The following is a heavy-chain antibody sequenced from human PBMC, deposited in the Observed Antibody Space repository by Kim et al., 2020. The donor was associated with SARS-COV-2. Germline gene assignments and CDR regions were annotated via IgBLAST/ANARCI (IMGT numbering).Heavy chain of an antibody. CDR2: IKQDGSEK. Sequence: GGSLRLSCAASGFTFSSYWMSWVRQAPGKGLEWVANIKQDGSEKYYVDSVKGRFTISRDNAKNSLYLQMNSLRAEDTAVYYCARESPRITMVRGGGFDYWGQGTLVTVSS. CDR3: ARESPRITMVRGGGFDY. D-gene: IGHD3-10*01. V-gene: IGHV3-7*01. J-gene: IGHJ4*02. CDR1: GFTFSSYW.